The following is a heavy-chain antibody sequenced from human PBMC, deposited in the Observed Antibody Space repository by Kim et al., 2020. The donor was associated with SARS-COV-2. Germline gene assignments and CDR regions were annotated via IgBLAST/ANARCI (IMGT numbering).Heavy chain of an antibody. V-gene: IGHV4-34*01. CDR2: INQSGST. CDR1: GGSFNIYN. J-gene: IGHJ4*02. Sequence: SETLSLTCVLSGGSFNIYNCSWLRQPPGKTLVWFSDINQSGSTTYNPAFKSRVTMSTQTSKNQFSLTLRSLTAADAAMYYCARDGASDYWGQGTLVTVSS. CDR3: ARDGASDY. D-gene: IGHD1-26*01.